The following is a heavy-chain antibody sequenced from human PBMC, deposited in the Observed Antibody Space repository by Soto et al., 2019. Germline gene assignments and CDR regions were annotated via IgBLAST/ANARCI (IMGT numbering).Heavy chain of an antibody. CDR2: ISSSSSYI. CDR1: GFTFSSYS. CDR3: ARESSLAAVTNWFDP. Sequence: EVQLVESGGGLVKPGGSPRLSCAASGFTFSSYSMNWVRQAPGKGLEWVSSISSSSSYIYYADSVKGRFTISRDNAKNSLYLQMNSLRAEDTAVYYCARESSLAAVTNWFDPWGQGTLVTVSS. D-gene: IGHD6-13*01. V-gene: IGHV3-21*01. J-gene: IGHJ5*02.